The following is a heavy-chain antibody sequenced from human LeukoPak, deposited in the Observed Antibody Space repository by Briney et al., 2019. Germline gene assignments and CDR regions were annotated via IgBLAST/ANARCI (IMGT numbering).Heavy chain of an antibody. V-gene: IGHV4-39*01. CDR1: GGSISSSSYY. J-gene: IGHJ6*03. CDR2: IYYSGST. CDR3: ARVGPWVNPDYYYYYMDV. Sequence: SETLSLTCTVSGGSISSSSYYWGWIRQPPGKGLEWIGSIYYSGSTYYNPSLKSRVTISVGTSKNQFSLKLSSVTAADTAVYYCARVGPWVNPDYYYYYMDVWGKGTTVTVSS. D-gene: IGHD1-14*01.